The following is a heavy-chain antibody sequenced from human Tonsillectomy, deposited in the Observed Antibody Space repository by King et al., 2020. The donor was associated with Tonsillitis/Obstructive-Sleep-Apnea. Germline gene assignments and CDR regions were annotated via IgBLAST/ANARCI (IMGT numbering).Heavy chain of an antibody. Sequence: FTLQESGPALVKPTQTLTLTCTFSGFSLSTSDMCVSWIRQPPGKALEWLARIDWDDDKYYNTSLRTRLTISKDTSKNQVVLTMTNVDPVDTATYYCARIASGGNAFLDYWGQGVPVTVSS. CDR3: ARIASGGNAFLDY. CDR1: GFSLSTSDMC. V-gene: IGHV2-70*15. J-gene: IGHJ4*02. CDR2: IDWDDDK. D-gene: IGHD4-23*01.